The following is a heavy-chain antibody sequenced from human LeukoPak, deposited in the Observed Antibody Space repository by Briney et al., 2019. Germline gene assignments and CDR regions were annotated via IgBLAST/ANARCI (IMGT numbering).Heavy chain of an antibody. J-gene: IGHJ4*02. D-gene: IGHD3-22*01. CDR2: IIPIFGTA. CDR1: GGTFSSYA. V-gene: IGHV1-69*01. CDR3: ARELNLLNYYDSSGFDY. Sequence: SVKVSCKASGGTFSSYAISWVRQAPGQGLEWMGGIIPIFGTANSAQKFQGRVTITADESTSTAYMELSSLRSEDTAVYYCARELNLLNYYDSSGFDYWGQGTLVTVSS.